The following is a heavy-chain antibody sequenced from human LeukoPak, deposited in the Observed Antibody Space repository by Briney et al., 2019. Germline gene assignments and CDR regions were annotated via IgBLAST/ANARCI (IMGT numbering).Heavy chain of an antibody. CDR2: RKQYGSER. J-gene: IGHJ6*02. V-gene: IGHV3-7*04. Sequence: PGGSLRLSCAAAGFTLSSYWMGSVRQAAGEGLGWAANRKQYGSERYCVGSVKRRFTISRDNAKSSLYLQMNSLRPDDTPVYSCPRALWVPRIAEAGMEDGTDVWGQATTVTVSS. D-gene: IGHD6-13*01. CDR1: GFTLSSYW. CDR3: PRALWVPRIAEAGMEDGTDV.